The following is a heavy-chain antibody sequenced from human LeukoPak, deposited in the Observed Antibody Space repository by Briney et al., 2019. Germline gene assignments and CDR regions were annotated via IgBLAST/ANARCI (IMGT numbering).Heavy chain of an antibody. CDR3: ARVGRGQLIDY. CDR1: GFTVSSNY. V-gene: IGHV3-66*01. Sequence: GGSLRLSCAASGFTVSSNYMSWVRQAPGKGLEWVSVIYSGGSTYYADSVKGRFTISRDNSKNTLYLQMNSLRAEDTAVYYCARVGRGQLIDYWGQGTLVTVSS. J-gene: IGHJ4*02. D-gene: IGHD6-13*01. CDR2: IYSGGST.